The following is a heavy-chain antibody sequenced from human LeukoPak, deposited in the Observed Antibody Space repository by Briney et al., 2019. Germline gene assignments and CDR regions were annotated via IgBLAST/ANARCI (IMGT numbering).Heavy chain of an antibody. CDR1: GYSISSGYY. CDR3: ARVTGKYYYYYYMDV. Sequence: SETLSLTCTVSGYSISSGYYWSWIRQPPGKGLEWIGEINHSGSTNYNPSLKSRVTISVDTSKNQFSLKLSSVTAADTAVYSCARVTGKYYYYYYMDVWGKGTTVTVSS. V-gene: IGHV4-38-2*02. D-gene: IGHD1-20*01. J-gene: IGHJ6*03. CDR2: INHSGST.